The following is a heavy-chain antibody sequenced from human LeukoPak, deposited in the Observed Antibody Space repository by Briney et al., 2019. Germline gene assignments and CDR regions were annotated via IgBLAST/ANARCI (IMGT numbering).Heavy chain of an antibody. D-gene: IGHD3-9*01. J-gene: IGHJ6*02. CDR2: IYTSGST. V-gene: IGHV4-4*07. CDR3: ARDFDVYYYYGMDV. Sequence: SETLSLTCTVSGGSISSFYWSWIRQPAGKGLEWIGRIYTSGSTNYNPSLKSRVTMSVDASKNQFSLKLSSVTAADTAVYYCARDFDVYYYYGMDVWGQGTTVTVSS. CDR1: GGSISSFY.